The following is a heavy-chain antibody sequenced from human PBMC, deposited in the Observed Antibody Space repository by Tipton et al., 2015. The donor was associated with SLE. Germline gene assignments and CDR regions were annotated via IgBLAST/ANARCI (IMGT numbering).Heavy chain of an antibody. CDR2: IYYSGST. CDR1: GYSISSGYY. J-gene: IGHJ4*02. Sequence: TLSLTCAVSGYSISSGYYWSWIRQPPGKGLEWIGYIYYSGSTNYNPSLKSRVTISVDTSENQFSLKLSSVTAADTAVYYCARVNWGHDYWGQGTLVTVSS. CDR3: ARVNWGHDY. D-gene: IGHD7-27*01. V-gene: IGHV4-61*01.